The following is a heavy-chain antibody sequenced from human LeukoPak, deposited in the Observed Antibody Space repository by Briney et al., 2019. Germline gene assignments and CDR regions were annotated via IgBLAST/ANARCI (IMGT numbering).Heavy chain of an antibody. D-gene: IGHD3-16*01. CDR2: IYTSGST. J-gene: IGHJ4*02. Sequence: SETLSLTCTVSGGSISSGSYYWSWIRQPAGKGLEWIGRIYTSGSTNYNPSLKGRVTISVDTSENQFSLKLSSVTVADTAVYYCARTHDSSAYYFDYWGQGTLVTVSS. CDR1: GGSISSGSYY. CDR3: ARTHDSSAYYFDY. V-gene: IGHV4-61*02.